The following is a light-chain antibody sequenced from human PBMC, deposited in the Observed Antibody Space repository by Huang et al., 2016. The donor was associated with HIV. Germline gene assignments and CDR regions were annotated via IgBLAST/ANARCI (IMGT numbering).Light chain of an antibody. J-gene: IGKJ5*01. CDR2: AAS. V-gene: IGKV1-9*01. Sequence: QLTQSPSSLSMSVGDRVIITCQASQDIANSLAWYQHKPGRATKLLISAASPLQSGVPSRLSGGSAGTYFTLIITNRQPDDFASYYCQQLHSYPITFGQGTRL. CDR1: QDIANS. CDR3: QQLHSYPIT.